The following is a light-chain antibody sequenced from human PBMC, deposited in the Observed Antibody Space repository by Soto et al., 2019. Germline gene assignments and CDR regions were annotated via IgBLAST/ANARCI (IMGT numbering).Light chain of an antibody. V-gene: IGLV2-14*03. CDR3: FSYVDAVTFV. J-gene: IGLJ1*01. Sequence: QSALTQPASVSGSPGQSITISCTGTSSDVGGYDYVSWYQQHPGKAPKFVIYDVSKRPSGLPDRCSGSKSRDTASLTISGLQAEEYAGYYCFSYVDAVTFVFGNGTTVTLL. CDR2: DVS. CDR1: SSDVGGYDY.